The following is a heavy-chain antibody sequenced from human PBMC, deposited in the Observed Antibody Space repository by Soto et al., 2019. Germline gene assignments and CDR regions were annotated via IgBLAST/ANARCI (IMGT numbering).Heavy chain of an antibody. CDR3: ARDGSYWSGTGCYDYYHYMYV. D-gene: IGHD2-2*01. Sequence: EVQVVESGGGLVKPGGSLRLACAASGFSFSDYSMNWVRQAPGKGLEWVSSISSSSAYIYYADSLKGRFTVSRDNAKKSVYLQMYSLRAEDTAVYYCARDGSYWSGTGCYDYYHYMYVWVKWTTITVSS. V-gene: IGHV3-21*01. CDR1: GFSFSDYS. CDR2: ISSSSAYI. J-gene: IGHJ6*03.